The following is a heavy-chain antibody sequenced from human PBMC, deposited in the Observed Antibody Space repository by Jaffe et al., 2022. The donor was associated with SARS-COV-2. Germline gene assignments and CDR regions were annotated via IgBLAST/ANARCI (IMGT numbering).Heavy chain of an antibody. J-gene: IGHJ6*02. CDR3: ARASVLVGSGYRYGMDV. V-gene: IGHV4-59*01. CDR1: GGSISSYY. Sequence: QVQLQESGPGLVKPSETLSLTCTVSGGSISSYYWSWIRQPPGKGLEWIGYIYYSGSTNYNPSLKSRVTISVDTSKNQFSLKLSSVTAADTAVYYCARASVLVGSGYRYGMDVWGQGTTVTVSS. CDR2: IYYSGST. D-gene: IGHD3-22*01.